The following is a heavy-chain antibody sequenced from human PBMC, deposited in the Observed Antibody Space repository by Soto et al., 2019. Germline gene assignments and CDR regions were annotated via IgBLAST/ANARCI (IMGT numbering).Heavy chain of an antibody. CDR2: ISSSGSTI. Sequence: EGSLRLSCAASGFTFSSYEMNWVRQAPGKGLEWVSYISSSGSTIYYADSVKGRFTISRDNAKNSLYLQMNSLRAEDTAVYYCAREWLPFGSPFDYWGQGTLVTVSS. J-gene: IGHJ4*02. V-gene: IGHV3-48*03. CDR3: AREWLPFGSPFDY. D-gene: IGHD3-22*01. CDR1: GFTFSSYE.